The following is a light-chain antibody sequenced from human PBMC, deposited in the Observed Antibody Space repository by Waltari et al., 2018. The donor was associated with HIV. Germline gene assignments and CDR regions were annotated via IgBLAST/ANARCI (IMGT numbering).Light chain of an antibody. CDR3: AVWDDRLSGRL. J-gene: IGLJ2*01. CDR1: TSNARHNY. V-gene: IGLV1-47*01. CDR2: RNN. Sequence: QSVLAQPRSVSGTPGQTVNIPCSGRTSNARHNYVYWYQQVTGVAPKLLIYRNNQRPSGVPDRFSGSKSGTSASLAISGLRTEDEAEYYCAVWDDRLSGRLFGGGTKVTVL.